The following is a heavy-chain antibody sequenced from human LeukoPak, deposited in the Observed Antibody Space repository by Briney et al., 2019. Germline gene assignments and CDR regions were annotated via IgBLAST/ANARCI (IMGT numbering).Heavy chain of an antibody. D-gene: IGHD5-12*01. CDR1: GFTFSSYA. CDR3: ARDPGVWLRTTQYFEY. Sequence: GGSLRLSCAASGFTFSSYAMSWVRQAPGKGLEWVSAISGSGGSTYYADSVKGRFTISRDNSKNTLYLQMKSLRAEDTAVYYCARDPGVWLRTTQYFEYWGQGTLVTVSS. V-gene: IGHV3-23*01. CDR2: ISGSGGST. J-gene: IGHJ4*02.